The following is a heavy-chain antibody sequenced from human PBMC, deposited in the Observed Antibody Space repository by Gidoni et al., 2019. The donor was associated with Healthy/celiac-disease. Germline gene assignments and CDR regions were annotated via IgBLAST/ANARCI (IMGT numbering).Heavy chain of an antibody. Sequence: QVQLVQSGAEVKKPGASVKVSCKASGYTFTRYYMHWLRQAPGQGIEWMGIINPSGGSTSYEQKFQGRVTMTRDTSTSTVYMELSSLRSEDTAVYYCARGNPDCSGGSCYSGGDLFDYWGQGTLVTVSS. J-gene: IGHJ4*02. D-gene: IGHD2-15*01. CDR3: ARGNPDCSGGSCYSGGDLFDY. CDR2: INPSGGST. CDR1: GYTFTRYY. V-gene: IGHV1-46*01.